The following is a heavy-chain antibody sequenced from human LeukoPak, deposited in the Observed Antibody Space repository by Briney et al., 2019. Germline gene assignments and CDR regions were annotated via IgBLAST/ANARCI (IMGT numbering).Heavy chain of an antibody. J-gene: IGHJ4*02. D-gene: IGHD3-16*01. CDR3: ASGAAGGDYFDY. CDR1: GGSISSHY. CDR2: IYYSGST. V-gene: IGHV4-59*11. Sequence: SETLSLTCTVSGGSISSHYWSWIRQPPGKGLEWIGYIYYSGSTNYNPSLKSRVTISVDTSKNQFSLKLSSVTAADTAVYYCASGAAGGDYFDYWGQGTLVTVSS.